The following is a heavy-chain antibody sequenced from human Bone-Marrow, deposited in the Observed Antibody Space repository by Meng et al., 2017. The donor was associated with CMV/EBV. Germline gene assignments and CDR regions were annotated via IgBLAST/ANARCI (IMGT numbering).Heavy chain of an antibody. CDR2: INHSGST. CDR1: GGSFSGYY. D-gene: IGHD5-12*01. Sequence: ESLKISCAVYGGSFSGYYWSWIRQPPGKGLEWIGEINHSGSTNYNPSLKSRVTISVDTSKNQFSLKLRPVTAAETAVDYCARPRGYSGYDPFDYWGQGTLVTVSS. CDR3: ARPRGYSGYDPFDY. J-gene: IGHJ4*02. V-gene: IGHV4-34*01.